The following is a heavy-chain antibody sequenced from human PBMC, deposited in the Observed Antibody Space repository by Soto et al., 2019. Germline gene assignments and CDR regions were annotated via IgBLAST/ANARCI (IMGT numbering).Heavy chain of an antibody. D-gene: IGHD1-1*01. CDR3: AKDRPRRTSGYFFDY. CDR2: IGGSSSLI. V-gene: IGHV3-48*01. CDR1: EFTFGNSS. Sequence: GGSLRLSCAASEFTFGNSSVHWVRQAPGKGLEWISYIGGSSSLIYYAESVKGRFTISRDNAKSSLYLQMSSLRAEDTAVYYCAKDRPRRTSGYFFDYWGQGTPVTVS. J-gene: IGHJ4*02.